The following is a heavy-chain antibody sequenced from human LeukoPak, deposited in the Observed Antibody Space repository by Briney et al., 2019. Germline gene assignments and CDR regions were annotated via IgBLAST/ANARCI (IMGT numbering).Heavy chain of an antibody. Sequence: SETLSLTCTVSGGSVSSGSYYWSWIRQPPGTELEYIGYIYASGTTNYNPSLKSRVTILLDMSKNQFSLRLSSVTAADTAVYYCARPTVFGVVGDWGQGTLVTVPS. CDR3: ARPTVFGVVGD. V-gene: IGHV4-61*01. D-gene: IGHD3-3*01. CDR1: GGSVSSGSYY. J-gene: IGHJ4*02. CDR2: IYASGTT.